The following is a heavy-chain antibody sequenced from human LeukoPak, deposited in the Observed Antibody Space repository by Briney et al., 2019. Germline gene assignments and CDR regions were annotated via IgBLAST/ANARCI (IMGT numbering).Heavy chain of an antibody. CDR2: IWHDGSYE. CDR3: AKDGVGATSLDC. V-gene: IGHV3-33*06. CDR1: GFTSSRYG. Sequence: PGGALRHSCAASGFTSSRYGMHWVRPAPGKGLEWVAVIWHDGSYEYYADSVRGRFTISRDSSKNTLYLQMNSLRAEDTAVYYCAKDGVGATSLDCWGQGTLVTVSS. J-gene: IGHJ4*02. D-gene: IGHD1-26*01.